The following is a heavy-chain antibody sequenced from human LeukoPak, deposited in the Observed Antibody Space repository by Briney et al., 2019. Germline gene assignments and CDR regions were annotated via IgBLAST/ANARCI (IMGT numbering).Heavy chain of an antibody. CDR3: ARDATTYSSSRGTLDY. CDR1: GYTFTGYY. CDR2: INPNSGGT. D-gene: IGHD6-13*01. V-gene: IGHV1-2*06. Sequence: ASVKVSCKASGYTFTGYYMHWVRQAPGQGLEWMGRINPNSGGTNYAQKVQGRVTMTRDTSISTAYMELSRLRADDTAVYYCARDATTYSSSRGTLDYWGQGTLVTVSS. J-gene: IGHJ4*02.